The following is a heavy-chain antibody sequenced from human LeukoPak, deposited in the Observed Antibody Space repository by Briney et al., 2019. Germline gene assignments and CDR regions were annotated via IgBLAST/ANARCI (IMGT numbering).Heavy chain of an antibody. CDR1: GFTFSSYS. CDR3: ARGYGDNVDWFDP. Sequence: GRSLRLSCAASGFTFSSYSMNWVRQPPGKGREWVSYISSRSRTTYYADSVKRRFTIPRDNAKNTLYLQMNSLRAGDTAVYYCARGYGDNVDWFDPWGQGTLVTVSS. CDR2: ISSRSRTT. D-gene: IGHD4-17*01. V-gene: IGHV3-48*01. J-gene: IGHJ5*02.